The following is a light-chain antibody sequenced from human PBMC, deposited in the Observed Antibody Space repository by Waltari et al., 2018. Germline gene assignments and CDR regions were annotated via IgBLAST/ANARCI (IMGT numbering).Light chain of an antibody. CDR3: QKYNSVPLT. Sequence: DIQMTQSPSSLSASVGDRVTITCRSSQGISNDLAWYQKKPGKVPKLLIYAASTLQSGVPSRFSGSGSGTHFTLTISSLQPEDVAIYYCQKYNSVPLTFGGGTKVEIK. J-gene: IGKJ4*01. CDR2: AAS. V-gene: IGKV1-27*01. CDR1: QGISND.